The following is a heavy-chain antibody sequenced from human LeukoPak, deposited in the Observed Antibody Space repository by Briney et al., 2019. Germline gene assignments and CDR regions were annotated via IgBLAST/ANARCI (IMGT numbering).Heavy chain of an antibody. CDR1: GGTFSSYA. D-gene: IGHD3-22*01. V-gene: IGHV1-69*13. J-gene: IGHJ3*02. CDR2: IIPIFGTK. Sequence: SVKVSCKASGGTFSSYALSWVRQAPGQGLEWMGGIIPIFGTKNYAQTFQGRVTITADESTSTAYMELSSLRSVDTAVYYCARRRSYYDSSGYTFDIWGQGTMVTVSS. CDR3: ARRRSYYDSSGYTFDI.